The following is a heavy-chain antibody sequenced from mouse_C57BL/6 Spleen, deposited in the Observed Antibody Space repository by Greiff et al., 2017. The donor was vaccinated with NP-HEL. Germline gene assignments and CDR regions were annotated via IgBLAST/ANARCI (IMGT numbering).Heavy chain of an antibody. CDR3: ARAEAY. V-gene: IGHV5-4*03. J-gene: IGHJ3*01. CDR2: ISDGGSYT. CDR1: GFTFSSYA. Sequence: EVMLVESGGGLVKPGGSLKLSCAASGFTFSSYAMSWVRQTPEKRLEWVATISDGGSYTYYPDNVKGRFTISRDNAKNNLYLQMSHLKSEDTAMYYCARAEAYWGQGTLVTVSA.